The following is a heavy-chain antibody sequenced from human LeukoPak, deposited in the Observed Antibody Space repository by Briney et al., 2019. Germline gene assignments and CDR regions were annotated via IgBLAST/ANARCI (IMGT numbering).Heavy chain of an antibody. CDR2: IKTDGSEK. J-gene: IGHJ4*02. D-gene: IGHD1-26*01. CDR1: GFTFSSYW. Sequence: GGSLRLSCEASGFTFSSYWMSWVRQAPGKGLEWVANIKTDGSEKYYVDSVKGRFTISRDNAKNSLYLQMNSLRAEDTAVYYCARESIVGATTKDYWGQGTLVTVSS. CDR3: ARESIVGATTKDY. V-gene: IGHV3-7*03.